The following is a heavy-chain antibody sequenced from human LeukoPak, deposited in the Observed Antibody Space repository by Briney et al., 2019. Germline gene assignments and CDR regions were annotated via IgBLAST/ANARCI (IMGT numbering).Heavy chain of an antibody. Sequence: QPGRSLRLSCAASGFTFRSYAMHWVRQGPGKGLEWVAVISYDGSSKYYADSVKGRFTISRDNSKNTLYLQMNSLRAEDTAVYYCARQYYYDSSPEYFQHWGQGTLVTVSS. V-gene: IGHV3-30*04. D-gene: IGHD3-22*01. J-gene: IGHJ1*01. CDR3: ARQYYYDSSPEYFQH. CDR1: GFTFRSYA. CDR2: ISYDGSSK.